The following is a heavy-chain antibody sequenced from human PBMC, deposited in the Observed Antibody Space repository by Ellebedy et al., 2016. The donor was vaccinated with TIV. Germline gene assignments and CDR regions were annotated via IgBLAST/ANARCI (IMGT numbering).Heavy chain of an antibody. CDR2: INGDGDFT. Sequence: GESLKISXAASGFTFNNYAMSWVRQAPGKGLEWVSAINGDGDFTYYADSVKGRFTISRDNSKNTLYLQMNSLRAEDTAVYYCAKDPGGIAVAVVGNWGQGTLVTVSS. CDR3: AKDPGGIAVAVVGN. V-gene: IGHV3-23*01. CDR1: GFTFNNYA. J-gene: IGHJ4*02. D-gene: IGHD6-19*01.